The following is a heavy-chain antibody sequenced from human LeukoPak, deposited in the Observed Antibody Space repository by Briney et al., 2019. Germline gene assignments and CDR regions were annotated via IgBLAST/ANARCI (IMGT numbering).Heavy chain of an antibody. V-gene: IGHV3-15*01. CDR1: GFTFSNAW. CDR3: TTVYITMVRGVITTSNDY. Sequence: GGSLRLSCAASGFTFSNAWMSWVRHAPGKGLEWVGRIKSKTDGGPTDYAAPVKGRFTISREASKHSMYQQMNSLKTEDTAVDYCTTVYITMVRGVITTSNDYWGQGTLVTVSS. CDR2: IKSKTDGGPT. D-gene: IGHD3-10*01. J-gene: IGHJ4*02.